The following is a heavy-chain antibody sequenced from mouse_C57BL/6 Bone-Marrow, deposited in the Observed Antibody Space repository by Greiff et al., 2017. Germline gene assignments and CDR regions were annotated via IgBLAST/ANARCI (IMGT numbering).Heavy chain of an antibody. J-gene: IGHJ1*03. V-gene: IGHV5-6*01. D-gene: IGHD1-1*01. CDR3: ARPPYYYGRRNWYFDV. CDR2: ISSGGSYT. Sequence: EVQVVESGGDLVKPGGSLKLSCAASGFTFSSYGMSWVRQTPDKRLEWVATISSGGSYTYYPDSVKGRFTISRDNAKNTLYLQMSSLNSEDTAMYYCARPPYYYGRRNWYFDVWGTGTTVTVPS. CDR1: GFTFSSYG.